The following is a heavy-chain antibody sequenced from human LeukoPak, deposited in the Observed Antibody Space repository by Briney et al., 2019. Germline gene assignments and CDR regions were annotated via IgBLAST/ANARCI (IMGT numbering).Heavy chain of an antibody. CDR3: ARGGAVERYCSSTSCYWVDAFDI. V-gene: IGHV5-10-1*01. J-gene: IGHJ3*02. CDR1: GYSFTSYW. D-gene: IGHD2-2*01. Sequence: GESLRISCKGSGYSFTSYWISWVRQMPGKGLEWMGRIDLRDSYTNYSPSFQGHVTISADKSISTAYLQWSSLKASDTAMYYCARGGAVERYCSSTSCYWVDAFDIWGQGTMVTVSS. CDR2: IDLRDSYT.